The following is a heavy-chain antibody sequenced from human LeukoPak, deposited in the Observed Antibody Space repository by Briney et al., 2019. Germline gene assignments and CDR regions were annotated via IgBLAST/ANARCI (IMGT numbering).Heavy chain of an antibody. CDR1: GGTFSGYA. D-gene: IGHD3-22*01. Sequence: SVKVSCKASGGTFSGYAISWVRQAPGQGLEWMGGIIPIFGTANYAQKFQGRVTITADESTSTAYMELSSLRSEDTAVYYCARHTVRIERIVVVTQHFDYWGQGTLVTVSS. J-gene: IGHJ4*02. V-gene: IGHV1-69*13. CDR3: ARHTVRIERIVVVTQHFDY. CDR2: IIPIFGTA.